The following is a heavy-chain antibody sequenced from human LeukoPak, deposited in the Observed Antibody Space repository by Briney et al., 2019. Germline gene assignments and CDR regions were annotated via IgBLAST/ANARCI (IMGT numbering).Heavy chain of an antibody. V-gene: IGHV4-59*01. Sequence: SETLSLTCTVSGGSISTFSWTWIRQPPGKGLEWIGYIYYTGSTTYNPSLKSRVTISLDTSKNQFSLKLSTVTAADTAVYYCARNKGGTSYYDYDYWGQGTLVTVSS. J-gene: IGHJ4*02. CDR1: GGSISTFS. D-gene: IGHD2/OR15-2a*01. CDR2: IYYTGST. CDR3: ARNKGGTSYYDYDY.